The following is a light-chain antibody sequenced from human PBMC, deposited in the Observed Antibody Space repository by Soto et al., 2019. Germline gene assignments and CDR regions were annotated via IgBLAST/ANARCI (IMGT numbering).Light chain of an antibody. J-gene: IGKJ2*01. CDR3: QQYGSSPMYT. V-gene: IGKV3-20*01. CDR1: QSVSSSY. CDR2: GAS. Sequence: EIVLTQSPGTLSLSPGERATLSCRASQSVSSSYFAWYQQKPGQAPRLLIYGASSRATGIPDRFSGSGSGTDFTLPISRLEPADFAVYYCQQYGSSPMYTFGQGTKLEIK.